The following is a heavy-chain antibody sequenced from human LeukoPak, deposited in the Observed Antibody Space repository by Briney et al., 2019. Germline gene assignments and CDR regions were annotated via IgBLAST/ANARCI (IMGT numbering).Heavy chain of an antibody. Sequence: SETLSLTCTVSGGSISSGDYYWSWIRQPPGKGLEWIGYIYYSGSTYYNPSLKSRVTISVDTSKNQFSLKLSSVTAADTAVYYCARDYGGNSGFFYYYYGMDVWGQGTTVTVSS. D-gene: IGHD4-23*01. J-gene: IGHJ6*02. V-gene: IGHV4-30-4*02. CDR3: ARDYGGNSGFFYYYYGMDV. CDR1: GGSISSGDYY. CDR2: IYYSGST.